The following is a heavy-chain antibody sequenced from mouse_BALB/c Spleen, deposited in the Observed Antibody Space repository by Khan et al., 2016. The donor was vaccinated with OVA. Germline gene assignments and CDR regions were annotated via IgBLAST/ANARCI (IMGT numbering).Heavy chain of an antibody. CDR2: ISSTGST. D-gene: IGHD2-13*01. CDR1: GYSITSDYA. V-gene: IGHV3-2*02. Sequence: EVKLLESGPGLVKPSQSLSLTCTVTGYSITSDYAWNWIRQFPGNKLEWMGYISSTGSTSYNPSLKSRISITRDTSKNQFFLHLNSVTTEYTATYYRARSLYYSDSYAMDYWGQGTSVTVSS. J-gene: IGHJ4*01. CDR3: ARSLYYSDSYAMDY.